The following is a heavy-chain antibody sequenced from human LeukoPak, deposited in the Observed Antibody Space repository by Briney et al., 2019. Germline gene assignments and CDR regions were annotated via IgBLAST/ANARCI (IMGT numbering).Heavy chain of an antibody. CDR2: ITSSGAAT. D-gene: IGHD3-22*01. V-gene: IGHV3-23*01. CDR3: AKDRPNYYGSNGHYYKLNGDC. J-gene: IGHJ4*02. CDR1: GGSISSYY. Sequence: SSETLSLTCTVSGGSISSYYWSWVRQAPGKGLEWVSSITSSGAATYYADSVKGRFTISRDNSDNTLYLQMNSLRAEDTAVYYCAKDRPNYYGSNGHYYKLNGDCWGQGTLVTVSS.